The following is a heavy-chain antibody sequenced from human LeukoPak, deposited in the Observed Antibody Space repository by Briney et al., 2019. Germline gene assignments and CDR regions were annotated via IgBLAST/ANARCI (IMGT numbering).Heavy chain of an antibody. CDR2: IRYDGSNK. Sequence: PGGSLRLSCAASGFTFSSYGMHWVRQAPGEGLEWVAFIRYDGSNKYYADSVKGRFTISRDNAKNSLYLQMNSPRAEDTAVYYCARGLFGELLWGRYGMDVWGQGTTVTVSS. CDR1: GFTFSSYG. V-gene: IGHV3-30*02. CDR3: ARGLFGELLWGRYGMDV. D-gene: IGHD3-10*02. J-gene: IGHJ6*02.